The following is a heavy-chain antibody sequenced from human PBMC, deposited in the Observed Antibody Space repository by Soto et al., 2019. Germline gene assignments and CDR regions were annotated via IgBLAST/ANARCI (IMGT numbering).Heavy chain of an antibody. CDR2: IDVLDGR. J-gene: IGHJ4*02. CDR1: GLTLTNYA. CDR3: SDWRAGGPVNFDH. D-gene: IGHD2-15*01. V-gene: IGHV3-23*01. Sequence: GGSLRLSCVVSGLTLTNYAIAWVRQAPGKGLECVSTIDVLDGRWYSDSVKGRLAISRDVSRNTVYLQMSSLRVEDTAIYFCSDWRAGGPVNFDHWGPGTLVTSPQ.